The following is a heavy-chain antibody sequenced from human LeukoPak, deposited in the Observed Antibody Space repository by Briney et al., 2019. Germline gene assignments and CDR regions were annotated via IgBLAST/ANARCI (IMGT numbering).Heavy chain of an antibody. CDR2: ISSSSSYI. V-gene: IGHV3-21*01. Sequence: GGSLRLSCAASGFTFSSYSMNWVRQAPGKGLEWVSSISSSSSYIYYADSVKGRFTISRENAKNSLYLQMNSLRAGDTAVYYCARVAKERVGGVYYFDYWGQGTLVTVPS. CDR3: ARVAKERVGGVYYFDY. CDR1: GFTFSSYS. D-gene: IGHD1-1*01. J-gene: IGHJ4*02.